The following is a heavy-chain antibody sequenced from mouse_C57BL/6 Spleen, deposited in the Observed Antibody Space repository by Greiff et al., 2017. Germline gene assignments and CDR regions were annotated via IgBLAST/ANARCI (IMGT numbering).Heavy chain of an antibody. J-gene: IGHJ4*01. Sequence: VKLQQSGAELVRPGTSVKVSCKASGYAFTNYLIEWVKQRPGQGLEWIGVINPGSGGTNYNEKFKGKATLTADKSSSTAYMQLSSLTSEDSAVYCCASRGYYYGPMDYWGQGTSVTVSS. V-gene: IGHV1-54*01. CDR3: ASRGYYYGPMDY. D-gene: IGHD1-1*01. CDR1: GYAFTNYL. CDR2: INPGSGGT.